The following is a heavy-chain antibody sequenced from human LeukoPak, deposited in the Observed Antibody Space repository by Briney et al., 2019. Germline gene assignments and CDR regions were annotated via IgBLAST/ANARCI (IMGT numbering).Heavy chain of an antibody. CDR2: IYYSGST. V-gene: IGHV4-59*08. D-gene: IGHD2-15*01. J-gene: IGHJ4*02. CDR3: ARHGPACSGGRRYSLIDY. CDR1: GGSISSYY. Sequence: PSETLSLTCTVSGGSISSYYWSWIRQPPGKGLEWIGYIYYSGSTNYNPSLKSRVTISVDTSKNQFSLKLSSVTAADTAVYYCARHGPACSGGRRYSLIDYWGQGTLVTVSS.